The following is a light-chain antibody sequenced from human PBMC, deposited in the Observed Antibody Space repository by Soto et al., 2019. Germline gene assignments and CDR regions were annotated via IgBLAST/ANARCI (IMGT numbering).Light chain of an antibody. CDR1: ESINRR. Sequence: DIQMTQSPSTLSASVGDRVTITCRASESINRRLAWYQQKPGSAPKLPIYKSSTLESGAPPRFSGSGYGTEFTLTISGLQPDDFATYYCQRFDTSNAMYFFGPGTKVDIK. CDR2: KSS. V-gene: IGKV1-5*03. J-gene: IGKJ2*01. CDR3: QRFDTSNAMYF.